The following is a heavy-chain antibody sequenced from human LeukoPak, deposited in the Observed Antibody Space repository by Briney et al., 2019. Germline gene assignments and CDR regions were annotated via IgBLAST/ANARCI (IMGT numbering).Heavy chain of an antibody. V-gene: IGHV3-7*01. Sequence: GGSLRLSCIASGFTLSPYWMTWVRQAPGRGLEWVANIKEDGSENYSVDSVKGRFTISRDNAKNSLFLQMNSLRADDTAVYYCARGRPDYYGSGTFYPYFYGLDVWGQGTSVTVSS. D-gene: IGHD3-10*01. CDR1: GFTLSPYW. CDR2: IKEDGSEN. J-gene: IGHJ6*02. CDR3: ARGRPDYYGSGTFYPYFYGLDV.